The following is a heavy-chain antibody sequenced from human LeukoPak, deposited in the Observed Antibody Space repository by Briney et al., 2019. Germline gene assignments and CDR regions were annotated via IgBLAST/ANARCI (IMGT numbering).Heavy chain of an antibody. CDR1: GFTFRSYA. CDR3: AKEDDY. J-gene: IGHJ4*02. CDR2: ISVGGGNT. V-gene: IGHV3-23*01. Sequence: GGSLRLSCATSGFTFRSYAMSWVRQAPGKGLEWVSAISVGGGNTYYADSVKGRFTISRDSSNNTLYLQMNSLRAEDTAVYYCAKEDDYWGQGTLVTVSS.